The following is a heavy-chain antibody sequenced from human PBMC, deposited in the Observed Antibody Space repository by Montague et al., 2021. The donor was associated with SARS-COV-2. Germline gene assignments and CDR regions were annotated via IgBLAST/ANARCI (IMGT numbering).Heavy chain of an antibody. V-gene: IGHV3-7*01. CDR1: GFTFSSYW. CDR2: IKQDGSEK. J-gene: IGHJ6*02. D-gene: IGHD1-14*01. CDR3: ARDTESREEGTNRRTTAYYYYGMDV. Sequence: SLRLSCAASGFTFSSYWMSWVRQAPGKGLEWVANIKQDGSEKYYVDSVKGRFTISRDNAKNSLYLQMNSLRAEDTAVYYCARDTESREEGTNRRTTAYYYYGMDVWGQGTTVTVSS.